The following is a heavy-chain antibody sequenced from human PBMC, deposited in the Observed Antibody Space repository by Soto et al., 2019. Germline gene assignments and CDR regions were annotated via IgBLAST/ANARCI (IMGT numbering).Heavy chain of an antibody. Sequence: GGSLRLSCAASGFTFSNAWMSWVRQAPGKGLEWVGRIKSKTDGGTTDYAAPVKGRFTISRDDSKNTLYLQMNSLRAEDTAVYYCAAVWFGELQTLYYMDVWGKGTTVTVSS. D-gene: IGHD3-10*01. CDR2: IKSKTDGGTT. CDR3: AAVWFGELQTLYYMDV. J-gene: IGHJ6*03. V-gene: IGHV3-15*01. CDR1: GFTFSNAW.